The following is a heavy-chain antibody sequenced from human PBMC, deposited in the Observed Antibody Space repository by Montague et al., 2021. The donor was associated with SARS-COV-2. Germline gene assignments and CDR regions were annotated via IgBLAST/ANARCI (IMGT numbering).Heavy chain of an antibody. J-gene: IGHJ4*02. Sequence: PALVKPTQTLTLTCTFSGFSLSTSGMCVSWIRQPPGKALEWLARIDWDDDKYYSTSLKTRLTISKDTSKNQVVLTMTNMDPVDTATYYCARIRCGSGSPIQGFDYWGQGTLVTVSS. CDR1: GFSLSTSGMC. V-gene: IGHV2-70*11. CDR3: ARIRCGSGSPIQGFDY. CDR2: IDWDDDK. D-gene: IGHD3-10*01.